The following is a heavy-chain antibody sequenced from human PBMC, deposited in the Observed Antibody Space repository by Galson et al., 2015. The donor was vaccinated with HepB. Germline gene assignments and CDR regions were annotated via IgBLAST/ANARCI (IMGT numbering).Heavy chain of an antibody. CDR1: GFTFGDYA. J-gene: IGHJ4*02. D-gene: IGHD3-3*01. V-gene: IGHV3-49*03. Sequence: SLRLSCAASGFTFGDYAMSWFRQAPGKGLEWVGFIRSTAYGGTTEYAASVKGRFTISRDDSKSIAYLQMNSLKTEDTAAYFCTRGSRFLEWLLYFDYWGQGTLVTVSS. CDR2: IRSTAYGGTT. CDR3: TRGSRFLEWLLYFDY.